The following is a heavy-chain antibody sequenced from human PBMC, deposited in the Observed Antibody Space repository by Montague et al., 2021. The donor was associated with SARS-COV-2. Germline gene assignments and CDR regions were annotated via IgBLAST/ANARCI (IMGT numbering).Heavy chain of an antibody. Sequence: SETLSLTCTVSGGSISSNSYYWGWIRQPPGQGLEWIGSIYYSGRHYYNPSLKSRVTMSVDTPKSHFSLNLSSVTAADTAVFYCVRGGYSDWLIPFESWGQGTLVTVSS. V-gene: IGHV4-39*02. CDR3: VRGGYSDWLIPFES. J-gene: IGHJ4*02. CDR2: IYYSGRH. CDR1: GGSISSNSYY. D-gene: IGHD3-9*01.